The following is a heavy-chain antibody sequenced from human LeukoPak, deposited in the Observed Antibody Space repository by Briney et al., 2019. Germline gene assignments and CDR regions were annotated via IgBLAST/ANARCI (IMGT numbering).Heavy chain of an antibody. J-gene: IGHJ3*02. V-gene: IGHV3-74*01. Sequence: GGSLRLSCAASGFTISSYWMHWVRQVPGKGLVWVSRIGTDGSRTTYADYVQGRFTISRDNAKNTLYLQMNSLRAEDTAVYYCARDKYGGNSNAFDIWGQGTTVTVSS. CDR2: IGTDGSRT. CDR1: GFTISSYW. D-gene: IGHD4-23*01. CDR3: ARDKYGGNSNAFDI.